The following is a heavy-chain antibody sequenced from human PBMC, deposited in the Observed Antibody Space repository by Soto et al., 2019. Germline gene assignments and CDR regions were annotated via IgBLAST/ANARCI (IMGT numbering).Heavy chain of an antibody. J-gene: IGHJ6*02. CDR2: IYYSGST. D-gene: IGHD2-2*01. CDR3: ARGGSIVVVPAAMNYYYGMDV. CDR1: GGSISSGDYY. V-gene: IGHV4-30-4*01. Sequence: QVQLQESGPGLVKPSQTLSLTCTVSGGSISSGDYYWSWIRQPPGKGLEWIGYIYYSGSTYYNPSLKSRVTISVDTSKNQFSLKLSSVTAADTAVYYCARGGSIVVVPAAMNYYYGMDVWGQGTTVTVSS.